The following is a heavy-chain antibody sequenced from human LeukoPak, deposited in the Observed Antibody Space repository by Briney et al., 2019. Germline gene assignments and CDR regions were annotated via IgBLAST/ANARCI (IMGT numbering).Heavy chain of an antibody. J-gene: IGHJ4*02. V-gene: IGHV4-34*01. CDR3: ARGLGSIAARRAPLDY. Sequence: SETLSLTCAVYGGSFSGYYWSWIRQPPGKGLEWIGEINHSGSTNYNPSLKSRATISVDTSKNQISLKLSSVTAADTAVYYCARGLGSIAARRAPLDYWGQGTLVTVSS. CDR1: GGSFSGYY. D-gene: IGHD6-6*01. CDR2: INHSGST.